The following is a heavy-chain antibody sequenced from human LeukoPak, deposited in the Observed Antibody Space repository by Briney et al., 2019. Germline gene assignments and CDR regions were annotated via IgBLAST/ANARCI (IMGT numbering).Heavy chain of an antibody. V-gene: IGHV4-39*01. CDR2: IYYSGST. CDR3: ARHASVGAVTGLDY. J-gene: IGHJ4*02. Sequence: SETLSLTCTVSGGSISSSSYYWGWIRQPSGKGLEWIGSIYYSGSTYYNPSLKSRVTISVDTSKNQFSLKLSSLTAADTAVYYCARHASVGAVTGLDYWGQGTLVTVSS. D-gene: IGHD4-17*01. CDR1: GGSISSSSYY.